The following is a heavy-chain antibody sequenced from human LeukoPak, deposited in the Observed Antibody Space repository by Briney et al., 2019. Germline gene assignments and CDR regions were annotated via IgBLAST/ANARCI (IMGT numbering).Heavy chain of an antibody. V-gene: IGHV4-4*09. CDR1: GGSISSYY. J-gene: IGHJ5*02. Sequence: PSETLSLTCTVSGGSISSYYWSWIRQPPGKGLEWIGYIYTSGSTNYNLSLKSRVTISVDTSKNQFSLKLSSVTAADTAVYYCARSLWFGVGGWFDPWGQGTLVTVSS. CDR2: IYTSGST. CDR3: ARSLWFGVGGWFDP. D-gene: IGHD3-10*01.